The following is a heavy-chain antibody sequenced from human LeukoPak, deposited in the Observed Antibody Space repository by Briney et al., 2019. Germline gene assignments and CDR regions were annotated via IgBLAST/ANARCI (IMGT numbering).Heavy chain of an antibody. J-gene: IGHJ4*02. CDR1: GFTFSTYA. D-gene: IGHD3-3*01. CDR2: VRGSGTAT. V-gene: IGHV3-23*01. Sequence: GGSLRFSCAASGFTFSTYAMTWFRQAPGKGLEWVSAVRGSGTATYYADSVKGRFTISRDNSDNTLYLQMNSLRAEDTAIYYCAKTSRRDSTYDSPFDYWGQGTVVTVSS. CDR3: AKTSRRDSTYDSPFDY.